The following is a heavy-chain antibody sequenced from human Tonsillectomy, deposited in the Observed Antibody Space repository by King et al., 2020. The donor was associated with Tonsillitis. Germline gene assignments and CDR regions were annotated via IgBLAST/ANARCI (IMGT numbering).Heavy chain of an antibody. V-gene: IGHV4-4*07. D-gene: IGHD1-26*01. CDR3: ARGGHGFDN. J-gene: IGHJ5*02. Sequence: QLQESGPGLVKPSETLSLTCTVSDGSISSYYCSWIRQPAGQGLEWIGRIYTSGTTYYNPSLKSRVTMSVDTSKKQFSLKLRSVTAADPAVYYCARGGHGFDNWGQGTLVTVSS. CDR1: DGSISSYY. CDR2: IYTSGTT.